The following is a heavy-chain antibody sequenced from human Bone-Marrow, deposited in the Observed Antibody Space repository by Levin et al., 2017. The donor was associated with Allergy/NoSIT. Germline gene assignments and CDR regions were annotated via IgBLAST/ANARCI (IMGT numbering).Heavy chain of an antibody. D-gene: IGHD3-16*01. J-gene: IGHJ4*02. V-gene: IGHV3-66*02. CDR2: IYSGGST. Sequence: GGSLRLSCAASGFTVSSNYMSWVRQAPGKGLEWVSVIYSGGSTYYADSVKGRFTISRDNSKNTLYLQMNSLRAEDTAVYYCARDRGYQHGGAFDYWGQGTLVTVSS. CDR1: GFTVSSNY. CDR3: ARDRGYQHGGAFDY.